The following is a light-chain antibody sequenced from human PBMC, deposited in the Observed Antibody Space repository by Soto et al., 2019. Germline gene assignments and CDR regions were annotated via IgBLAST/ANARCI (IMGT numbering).Light chain of an antibody. J-gene: IGKJ4*01. V-gene: IGKV3-20*01. CDR2: GAS. CDR3: QQYGRSPLT. Sequence: EIVLTQSPGSLSLSPGEGATLSCRASQGVSSGYLAWYQQTPGQAPRPLISGASSRATGIPDRFSGTGSGTDFTLTISRLEPEDFAVYYCQQYGRSPLTFGGGTKVDIK. CDR1: QGVSSGY.